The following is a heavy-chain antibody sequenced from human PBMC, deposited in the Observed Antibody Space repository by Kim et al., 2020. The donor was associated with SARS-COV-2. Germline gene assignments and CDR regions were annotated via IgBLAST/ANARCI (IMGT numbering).Heavy chain of an antibody. J-gene: IGHJ3*02. CDR1: GFTFDDYA. CDR2: ISWNSGSI. CDR3: AKDRVGAAARAFDI. D-gene: IGHD6-13*01. V-gene: IGHV3-9*01. Sequence: GGSLRLSCAASGFTFDDYAMHWVRQAPGKGLEWVSGISWNSGSIGYADSVKGRFTISRDNAKNSLYLQMNSLRAEDTALYYCAKDRVGAAARAFDIWGQGTMVTVSS.